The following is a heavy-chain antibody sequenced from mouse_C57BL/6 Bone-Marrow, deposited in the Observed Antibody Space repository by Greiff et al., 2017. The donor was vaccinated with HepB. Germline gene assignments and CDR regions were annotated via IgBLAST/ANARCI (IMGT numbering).Heavy chain of an antibody. V-gene: IGHV1-19*01. CDR3: ARWGVDY. J-gene: IGHJ2*01. CDR2: SNPYNGCT. CDR1: GYTFTDYY. Sequence: VQLQQSGPVLVKPGASVKMSCKASGYTFTDYYMNWVKQSHGKSLEWIGVSNPYNGCTSYNQKFKGKATLTVDKSSSTSYMELNSLTSEDSAVYYCARWGVDYWGQGTTLTVSS.